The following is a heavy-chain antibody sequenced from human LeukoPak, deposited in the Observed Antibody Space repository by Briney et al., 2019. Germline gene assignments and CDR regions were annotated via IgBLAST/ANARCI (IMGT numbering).Heavy chain of an antibody. CDR3: ARDSFDSSSWPHL. D-gene: IGHD6-13*01. J-gene: IGHJ4*02. CDR2: ISSSGSTI. V-gene: IGHV3-11*01. Sequence: GGSLRLSCAASGFTFSDYYMSWIRQAPGKGLEWVSYISSSGSTIYYADSVKGRFTISRDNAKNSLYLQMNSLRAEDTAVYYCARDSFDSSSWPHLWGQGTLVTVSS. CDR1: GFTFSDYY.